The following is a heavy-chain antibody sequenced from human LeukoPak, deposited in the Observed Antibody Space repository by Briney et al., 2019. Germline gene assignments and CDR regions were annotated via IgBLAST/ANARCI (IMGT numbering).Heavy chain of an antibody. CDR2: ISSSSSYI. CDR3: ARGAIFGFFDY. V-gene: IGHV3-21*01. CDR1: GFTFSSYN. Sequence: GGSLRLSCAASGFTFSSYNMNWVREAPGKGVEWVSFISSSSSYIYYADSVKGRFTISRDNAKNSLYLQMSSLRAEDTAVYYCARGAIFGFFDYWGQGTLVTVSS. J-gene: IGHJ4*02. D-gene: IGHD3-3*01.